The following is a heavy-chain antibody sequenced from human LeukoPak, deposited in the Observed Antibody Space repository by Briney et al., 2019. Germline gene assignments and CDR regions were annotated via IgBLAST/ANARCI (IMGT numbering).Heavy chain of an antibody. CDR1: GYTFTGYY. CDR2: INPNSGGT. V-gene: IGHV1-2*02. CDR3: ARDRSSTPGDY. D-gene: IGHD2-2*01. J-gene: IGHJ4*02. Sequence: ASVKVSCKAAGYTFTGYYIHWLRQAPGQGLEWMGWINPNSGGTNYAQKFQGRATMTRDTSINTAYMELRRLTSDDTAVYYCARDRSSTPGDYWGQGTLVTVSS.